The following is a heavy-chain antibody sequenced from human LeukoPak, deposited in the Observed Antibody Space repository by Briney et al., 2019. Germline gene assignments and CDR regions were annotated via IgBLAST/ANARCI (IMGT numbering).Heavy chain of an antibody. J-gene: IGHJ4*02. CDR2: INQDGTEK. CDR1: GFTFTTYW. Sequence: PGGSLRLSCAASGFTFTTYWMSWVRQLPGKGLEWVANINQDGTEKYYVDSVKGRFTISRDNAKNSLDLQMNSLRVEDTAVYYCAKRIQSAMATGYWGQGTLVTVSS. CDR3: AKRIQSAMATGY. V-gene: IGHV3-7*03. D-gene: IGHD5-18*01.